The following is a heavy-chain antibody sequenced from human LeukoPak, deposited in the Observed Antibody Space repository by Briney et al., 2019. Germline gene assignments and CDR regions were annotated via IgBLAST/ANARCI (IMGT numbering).Heavy chain of an antibody. CDR3: AIYIAAAGEASAEYFQH. J-gene: IGHJ1*01. V-gene: IGHV4-38-2*02. Sequence: SETLSLTCTVSGYSISSGYYWGWIRQPPGKGLEWIGSIYHSGRTYYNPSLKSRVTISVDTSKNQFSLKLSSVTAADTAVYYCAIYIAAAGEASAEYFQHWGQGTLVTVSS. CDR2: IYHSGRT. D-gene: IGHD6-13*01. CDR1: GYSISSGYY.